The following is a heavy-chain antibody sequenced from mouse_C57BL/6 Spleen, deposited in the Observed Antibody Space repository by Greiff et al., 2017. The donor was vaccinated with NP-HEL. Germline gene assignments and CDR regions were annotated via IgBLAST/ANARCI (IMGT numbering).Heavy chain of an antibody. J-gene: IGHJ4*01. CDR2: IHPNSGST. CDR1: GYTFTSYW. CDR3: ARPYGGYSFYYAMDY. D-gene: IGHD2-3*01. Sequence: QVQLQQPGAELVKPGASVKLSCKASGYTFTSYWMHWVKQRPGQGLEWIGMIHPNSGSTNYNEKFTSKATLTVDKSSSTAYMQLSSLTSEDSAVYYCARPYGGYSFYYAMDYWGKGTSVTVSS. V-gene: IGHV1-64*01.